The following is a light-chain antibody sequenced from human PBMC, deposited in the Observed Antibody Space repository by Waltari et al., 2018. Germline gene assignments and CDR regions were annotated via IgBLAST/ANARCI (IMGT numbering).Light chain of an antibody. V-gene: IGKV3-15*01. CDR3: QQYDDWPAT. J-gene: IGKJ1*01. Sequence: ERVMTQSPDILSVSPGETVTLSCRASQSSSTNVAWYQHKPGQAPRLLIYNGATRETGIPATVSGSGSGTEFTLTISSLQPEDFAVYFCQQYDDWPATFGQGTKVEI. CDR1: QSSSTN. CDR2: NGA.